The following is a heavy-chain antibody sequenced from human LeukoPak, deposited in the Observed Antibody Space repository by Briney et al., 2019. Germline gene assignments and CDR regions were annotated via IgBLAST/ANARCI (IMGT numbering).Heavy chain of an antibody. D-gene: IGHD3-16*02. V-gene: IGHV4-39*01. CDR2: MYYSGNT. CDR3: ARTLGWASSRYPFDG. J-gene: IGHJ4*02. Sequence: SETLSLTCTVSGGSISSSNYYWGWIRQPPGKGLEWIGSMYYSGNTDYNPSLKSRVTISVDTSKNQFSLKVDSVTAADTAVYYCARTLGWASSRYPFDGWGQGTLVTVSS. CDR1: GGSISSSNYY.